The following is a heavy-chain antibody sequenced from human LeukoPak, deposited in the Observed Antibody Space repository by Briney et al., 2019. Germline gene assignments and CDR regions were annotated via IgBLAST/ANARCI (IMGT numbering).Heavy chain of an antibody. CDR3: ATGTNKITMVRGVIGY. J-gene: IGHJ4*02. D-gene: IGHD3-10*01. Sequence: ASVKVSCKVSGYTLTELSMHWVRQAPGKGLEWMGGFDPEDGETIYAQKFQGRVTMTEDTSTDTAYMELSSLRSEDTAVYYCATGTNKITMVRGVIGYWGQGTLVTVSP. V-gene: IGHV1-24*01. CDR1: GYTLTELS. CDR2: FDPEDGET.